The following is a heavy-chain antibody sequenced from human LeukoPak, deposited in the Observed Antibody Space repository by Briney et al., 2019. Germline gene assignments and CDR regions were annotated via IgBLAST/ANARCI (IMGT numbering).Heavy chain of an antibody. CDR3: ARDARHYGDYGDFDY. V-gene: IGHV3-33*01. CDR1: GFTFSSYG. Sequence: GGSLRLSCAASGFTFSSYGMHWVRQAPGKGLEWGAVIWYDGSNKYYADSVKGRFTISRDNSKNTLYLQMNSLRAEDTAVYYCARDARHYGDYGDFDYWGQGTLVTVSS. D-gene: IGHD4-17*01. J-gene: IGHJ4*02. CDR2: IWYDGSNK.